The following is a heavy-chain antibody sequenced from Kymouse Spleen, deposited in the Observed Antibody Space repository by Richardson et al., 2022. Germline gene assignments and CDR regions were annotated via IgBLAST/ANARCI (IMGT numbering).Heavy chain of an antibody. V-gene: IGHV4-61*01. CDR1: GGSVSSGSYY. J-gene: IGHJ3*02. Sequence: QVQLQESGPGLVKPSETLSLTCTVSGGSVSSGSYYWSWIRQPPGKGLEWIGYIYYSGSTNYNPSLKSRVTISVDTSKNQFSLKLSSVTAADTAVYYCAREYNWNYDIWGQGTMVTVSS. CDR3: AREYNWNYDI. D-gene: IGHD1-7*01. CDR2: IYYSGST.